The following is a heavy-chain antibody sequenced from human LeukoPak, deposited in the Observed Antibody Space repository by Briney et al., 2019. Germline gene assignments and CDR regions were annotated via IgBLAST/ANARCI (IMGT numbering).Heavy chain of an antibody. J-gene: IGHJ4*02. CDR1: GFTFSNYW. CDR2: IKQDGSEK. Sequence: GGSLRLSCAASGFTFSNYWLTWVRQAPGQGLEWVANIKQDGSEKHYVDSVQGQFTISRDNAKNSLYLQMNSLRAEDTAVYYCARDRQIAYWGQGTLVTVSS. CDR3: ARDRQIAY. V-gene: IGHV3-7*01.